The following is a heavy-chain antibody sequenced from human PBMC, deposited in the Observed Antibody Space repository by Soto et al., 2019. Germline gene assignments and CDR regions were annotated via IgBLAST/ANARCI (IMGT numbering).Heavy chain of an antibody. CDR2: ISAYNGNT. CDR3: ARGVPTSVITFGGGLNWFDP. D-gene: IGHD3-16*01. V-gene: IGHV1-18*01. CDR1: GYTFTSYG. Sequence: ASVKVSCKASGYTFTSYGISWVRQAPGQGLEWMGWISAYNGNTNYAQKLQGRVTMTTDTSTSTAYMELRSLRSDDTAVYYCARGVPTSVITFGGGLNWFDPWGQGALVTVSS. J-gene: IGHJ5*02.